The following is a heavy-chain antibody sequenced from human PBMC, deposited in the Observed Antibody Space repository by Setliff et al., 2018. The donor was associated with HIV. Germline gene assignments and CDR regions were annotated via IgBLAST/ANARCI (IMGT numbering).Heavy chain of an antibody. V-gene: IGHV3-73*01. CDR3: ARPQYYYETSGDDD. D-gene: IGHD3-22*01. J-gene: IGHJ4*02. CDR1: GFTFSGSP. CDR2: ILDKANGYAA. Sequence: GGSLRLSCAASGFTFSGSPLHWVRQASGKGLEWVGRILDKANGYAAAYAASVKGRFTISRDDSKNTAYLQMSSLKTEDTAVYYCARPQYYYETSGDDDWGQGTLVTVSS.